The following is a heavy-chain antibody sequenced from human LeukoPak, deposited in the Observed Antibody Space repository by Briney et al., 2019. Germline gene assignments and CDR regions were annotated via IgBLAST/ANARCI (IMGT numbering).Heavy chain of an antibody. V-gene: IGHV4-4*07. J-gene: IGHJ6*03. CDR1: GGSISSYY. CDR2: IYTSGST. CDR3: ARDTSSWVYYYYMDV. Sequence: SETLSLTCTVSGGSISSYYWSWIRQPAGKGLEWIGRIYTSGSTNFNPSLKSRVTMSRDKTKNHFSLKPSSLTTEDTALYYCARDTSSWVYYYYMDVWGKGTTVTVSS. D-gene: IGHD6-13*01.